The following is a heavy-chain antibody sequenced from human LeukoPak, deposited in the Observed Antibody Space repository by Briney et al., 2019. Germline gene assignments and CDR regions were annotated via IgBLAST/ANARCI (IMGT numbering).Heavy chain of an antibody. CDR1: GGSLRSGGYY. J-gene: IGHJ3*02. Sequence: SETLSLTCTVSGGSLRSGGYYCSWIRQHRGEGLVCNGYIYYSGSTYYIPSLKSGVTISVDTTKNQFSLKLISVTAAGTAVYYCARTFLELLGAFDIWGQGTMVTVSS. CDR3: ARTFLELLGAFDI. D-gene: IGHD2-15*01. V-gene: IGHV4-31*03. CDR2: IYYSGST.